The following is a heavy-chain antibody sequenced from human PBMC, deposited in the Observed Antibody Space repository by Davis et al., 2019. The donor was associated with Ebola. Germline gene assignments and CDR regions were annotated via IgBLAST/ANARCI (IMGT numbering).Heavy chain of an antibody. Sequence: GESLKISCKGSGYSFTTYWIAWVRQTPAKGLEWMGIIYPGDSDTRYSPSFEGQVTISVDRSISTAYLQWSSLKASDTAMYYCARRRGWIQLWSDDAFDIWGQGTMVTVSS. V-gene: IGHV5-51*01. J-gene: IGHJ3*02. CDR3: ARRRGWIQLWSDDAFDI. CDR1: GYSFTTYW. CDR2: IYPGDSDT. D-gene: IGHD5-18*01.